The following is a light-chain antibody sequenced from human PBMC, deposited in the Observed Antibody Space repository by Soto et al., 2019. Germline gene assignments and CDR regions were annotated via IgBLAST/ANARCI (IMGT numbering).Light chain of an antibody. J-gene: IGKJ5*01. CDR2: KAS. CDR1: QSISTW. CDR3: QQYNVFPIT. V-gene: IGKV1-5*03. Sequence: DIQMTQSPSTLSASVGDRVTITCRASQSISTWLAWYQQKPGRAPNLLIYKASSLESGVPSRFSGGGSGTEFTLSISSLHPDNFATYYCQQYNVFPITFDQVTRLEI.